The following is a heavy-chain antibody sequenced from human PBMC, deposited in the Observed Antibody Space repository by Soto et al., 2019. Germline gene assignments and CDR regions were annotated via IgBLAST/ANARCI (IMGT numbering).Heavy chain of an antibody. CDR3: AHKRGLNGMDV. J-gene: IGHJ6*02. V-gene: IGHV3-23*01. CDR2: ISGSGSST. Sequence: GGSLRLSCAASGFTFSNHATSWVRQAPGKGLEWVSSISGSGSSTYYADSVRGRFTISRDNSRNTLYLQMNSLRAEDTAAYYCAHKRGLNGMDVWGQGTTVTVSS. CDR1: GFTFSNHA. D-gene: IGHD3-16*01.